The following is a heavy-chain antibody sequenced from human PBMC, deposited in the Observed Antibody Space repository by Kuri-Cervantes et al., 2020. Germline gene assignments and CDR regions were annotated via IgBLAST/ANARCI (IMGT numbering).Heavy chain of an antibody. V-gene: IGHV3-7*01. CDR1: GFTFSNAW. Sequence: GESLKISCAASGFTFSNAWMSWVRQAPGRGLEWVANIKKDGSGKYYVDSVKGRFTISRDNAKMSVDLQMNSLRVEDTAVYYCARDVGVAAFDSWGQGTLVTVSS. J-gene: IGHJ4*02. CDR2: IKKDGSGK. CDR3: ARDVGVAAFDS. D-gene: IGHD3-3*01.